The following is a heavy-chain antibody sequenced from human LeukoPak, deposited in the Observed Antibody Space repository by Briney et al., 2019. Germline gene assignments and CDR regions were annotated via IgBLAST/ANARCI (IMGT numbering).Heavy chain of an antibody. CDR1: GYSFTSYW. V-gene: IGHV5-51*03. Sequence: PGESLKISCKGSGYSFTSYWIGWVRQMPGKGLEWMGIIYPGDSDTRYSPSFQGQDTISADKSISTAYLQWSSLKASDTAMYYCARPGEMATIQFAFDIWGQGTMVTVSS. D-gene: IGHD5-24*01. CDR2: IYPGDSDT. J-gene: IGHJ3*02. CDR3: ARPGEMATIQFAFDI.